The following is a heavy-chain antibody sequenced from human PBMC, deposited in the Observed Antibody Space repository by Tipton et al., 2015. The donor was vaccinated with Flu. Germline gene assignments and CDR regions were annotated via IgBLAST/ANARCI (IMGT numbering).Heavy chain of an antibody. V-gene: IGHV3-23*01. J-gene: IGHJ4*02. D-gene: IGHD1-26*01. Sequence: GSLRLSCAASGFTFSKSALSWVRQAPGKGLEWVSAFGGNGGTYYADSVKGRFTISRDNSKNTLYLQMNSLRAEDTAVYYCAKEGGWELSSPHFDYWGQGTLVTVSS. CDR1: GFTFSKSA. CDR2: FGGNGGT. CDR3: AKEGGWELSSPHFDY.